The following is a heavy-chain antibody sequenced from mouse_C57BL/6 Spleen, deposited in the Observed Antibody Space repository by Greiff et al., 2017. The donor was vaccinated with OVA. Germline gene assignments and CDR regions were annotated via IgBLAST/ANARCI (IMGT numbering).Heavy chain of an antibody. Sequence: VQLQQSGPELVKPGASVKISCKASGYSFTDYNMNWVKQSNGQSLEWIGVIHPNYGTTSYNQKFKGKATLTVDQSSSTAYMQLNSLTSEDSAVYYCASSGWGSDYFDYWGQGTTLTVSS. J-gene: IGHJ2*01. CDR3: ASSGWGSDYFDY. CDR2: IHPNYGTT. CDR1: GYSFTDYN. V-gene: IGHV1-39*01.